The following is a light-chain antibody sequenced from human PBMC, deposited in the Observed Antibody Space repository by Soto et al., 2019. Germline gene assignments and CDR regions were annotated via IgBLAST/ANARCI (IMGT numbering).Light chain of an antibody. CDR3: SSYTSSSSLGVV. V-gene: IGLV2-14*01. Sequence: QSALTQPASVSGSPGQSITISCTGTSSDVGGYNYVSWYQQYPVKAPKLLIYDVSNRPSGVSNRFSGSKSGNTASLTISGLQDEDEADYYCSSYTSSSSLGVVFGGGTKLTVL. CDR2: DVS. CDR1: SSDVGGYNY. J-gene: IGLJ2*01.